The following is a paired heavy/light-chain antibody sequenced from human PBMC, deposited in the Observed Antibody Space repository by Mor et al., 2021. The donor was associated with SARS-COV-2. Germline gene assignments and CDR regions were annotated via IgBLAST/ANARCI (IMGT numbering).Light chain of an antibody. Sequence: DIQMTQSPSTLSASVGDRVTITCRASQSISSWLAWYQQKPGKAPKLLIYKASNLESGIPSRFSGSGSGTEFTLTISSLQPDDFATYYCQQYNSYFLTFGGGTKVEIK. CDR1: QSISSW. V-gene: IGKV1-5*03. CDR3: QQYNSYFLT. J-gene: IGKJ4*01. CDR2: KAS.
Heavy chain of an antibody. CDR3: AKTRTAFGGVIFFFDS. CDR2: VSGSGDRT. J-gene: IGHJ4*02. V-gene: IGHV3-23*01. D-gene: IGHD3-16*02. CDR1: GFTFSTYA. Sequence: EVQLLESGGGLVQPGGSLRLSCAASGFTFSTYAMNWVRQAPGKGLEWVSAVSGSGDRTFYADSVKGRFTISRDNSKNTLYLQMNSLRAEDTAVFYCAKTRTAFGGVIFFFDSWGQGTLVTVSS.